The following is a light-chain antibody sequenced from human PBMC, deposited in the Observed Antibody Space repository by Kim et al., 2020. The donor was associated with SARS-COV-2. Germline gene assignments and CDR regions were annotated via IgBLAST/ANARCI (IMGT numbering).Light chain of an antibody. CDR3: AAWDDSLNGPV. Sequence: GQRITISCPGNGSNIGNNTLNGYQQRPGTAPKLLIYVNNQRPSGVPDRFSGSKSGTSASLTISGLQSEDEADYYCAAWDDSLNGPVFGGGTKLTVL. CDR1: GSNIGNNT. CDR2: VNN. V-gene: IGLV1-44*01. J-gene: IGLJ3*02.